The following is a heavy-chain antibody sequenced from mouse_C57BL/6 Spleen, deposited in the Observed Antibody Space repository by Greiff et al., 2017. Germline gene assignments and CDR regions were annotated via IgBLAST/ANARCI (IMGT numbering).Heavy chain of an antibody. V-gene: IGHV1-55*01. CDR3: ARSRDGYLYYFDY. J-gene: IGHJ2*01. CDR1: GYTFTSYW. D-gene: IGHD2-3*01. CDR2: IYPGSGST. Sequence: LVESGAELVKPGASVKMSCKASGYTFTSYWITWVKQRPGQGLEWIGDIYPGSGSTNYNEKFKSKATLTVDTSSSTAYMQLSSLTSEDSAVYYCARSRDGYLYYFDYWGQGTTLTVSS.